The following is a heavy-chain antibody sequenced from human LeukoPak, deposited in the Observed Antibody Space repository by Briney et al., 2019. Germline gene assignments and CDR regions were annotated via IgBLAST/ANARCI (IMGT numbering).Heavy chain of an antibody. CDR3: ARDGPRGYSSSWYLGASPDY. CDR1: GYTFTSYD. CDR2: MNPNSGNT. D-gene: IGHD6-13*01. J-gene: IGHJ4*02. V-gene: IGHV1-8*01. Sequence: GASVKVSCKASGYTFTSYDINWVRQATGQGLEWMGWMNPNSGNTGYAQKFQGRVTMTRNTSISTAYMELSSLRSEDTAVYYCARDGPRGYSSSWYLGASPDYWGQGTLVTVSS.